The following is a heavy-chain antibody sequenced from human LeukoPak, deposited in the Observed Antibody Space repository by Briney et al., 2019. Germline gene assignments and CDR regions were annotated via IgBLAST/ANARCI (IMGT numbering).Heavy chain of an antibody. D-gene: IGHD6-13*01. V-gene: IGHV1-69*04. Sequence: ASVKVSCKASGGTFTSYGVTWVRQAPGQGLEWMGRIIPILGIANYAQKFQGRVTITADKSASTAYMELSSLRPEDTAVYYCASGRKQQLVRGDYFDYWGQGTLVTVSS. CDR3: ASGRKQQLVRGDYFDY. J-gene: IGHJ4*02. CDR2: IIPILGIA. CDR1: GGTFTSYG.